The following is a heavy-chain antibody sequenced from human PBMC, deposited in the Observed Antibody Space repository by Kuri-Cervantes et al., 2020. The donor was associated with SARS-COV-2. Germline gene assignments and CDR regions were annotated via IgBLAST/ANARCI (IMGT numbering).Heavy chain of an antibody. D-gene: IGHD1-1*01. J-gene: IGHJ3*02. CDR3: AIIGTLYNFDAFDI. Sequence: GGSLRLSCAASGFTFSSYDMHWVRQATGKGLEWVSAIGTAGDTYYPGSVKGRFTISRENAKNPLYLQMNSLRAGDTAVYYCAIIGTLYNFDAFDIWGQGTMVTVSS. CDR1: GFTFSSYD. V-gene: IGHV3-13*04. CDR2: IGTAGDT.